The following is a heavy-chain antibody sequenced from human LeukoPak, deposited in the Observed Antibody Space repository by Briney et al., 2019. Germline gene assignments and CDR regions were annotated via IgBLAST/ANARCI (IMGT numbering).Heavy chain of an antibody. V-gene: IGHV1-69*05. D-gene: IGHD2-15*01. CDR3: ARDVVVVAANWFDP. J-gene: IGHJ5*02. CDR1: GGTFISYA. CDR2: IIPIFGTA. Sequence: SVKVSCKASGGTFISYAISWVGQAPGQGGEGMGRIIPIFGTANYAQKFQGRVTITTDESTSTAYMELTSLRSEDTAVYYCARDVVVVAANWFDPWGQGTLVTVSS.